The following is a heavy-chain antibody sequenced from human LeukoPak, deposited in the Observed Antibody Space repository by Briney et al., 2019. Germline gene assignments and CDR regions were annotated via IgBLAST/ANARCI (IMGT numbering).Heavy chain of an antibody. Sequence: SETLSLTCTVSGGSISSGGYYWSWIRQPPGKGLEWIGYIYHSGSTYYNPSLKSRVTISVDRSRNQFSLKLSSVTAADTAVYYCARVPFYYDILTGYYQYYFDYWGQGTLVTVSS. CDR2: IYHSGST. CDR3: ARVPFYYDILTGYYQYYFDY. J-gene: IGHJ4*02. V-gene: IGHV4-30-2*01. D-gene: IGHD3-9*01. CDR1: GGSISSGGYY.